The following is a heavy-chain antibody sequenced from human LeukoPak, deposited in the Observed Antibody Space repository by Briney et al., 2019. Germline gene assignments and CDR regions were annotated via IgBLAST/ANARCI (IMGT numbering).Heavy chain of an antibody. CDR1: GGSVRSGSYY. CDR3: AREYGGNSGLYYFDY. J-gene: IGHJ4*02. Sequence: SETLSLTCTVSGGSVRSGSYYWSWIRQPPGKGLEWIGYISYSGSTNYNPSLKSRVTISEDTSKNQFSLKLSSVPAADTAVYYCAREYGGNSGLYYFDYWGQGILVTVSS. D-gene: IGHD4-23*01. CDR2: ISYSGST. V-gene: IGHV4-61*01.